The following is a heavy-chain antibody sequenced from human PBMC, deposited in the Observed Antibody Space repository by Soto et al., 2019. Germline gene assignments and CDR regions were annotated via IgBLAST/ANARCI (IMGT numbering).Heavy chain of an antibody. J-gene: IGHJ5*02. CDR1: GYSFTNND. V-gene: IGHV1-8*01. D-gene: IGHD3-16*01. CDR3: ARMETFGSLNWFDP. Sequence: GASVKVSCKASGYSFTNNDVSWVRQATGQGLEWVGWMNPGSGDTGYAQKFQGRVTMTRDISIATAYMELSSLRSDDTAIYYCARMETFGSLNWFDPWGQGTLGTVSS. CDR2: MNPGSGDT.